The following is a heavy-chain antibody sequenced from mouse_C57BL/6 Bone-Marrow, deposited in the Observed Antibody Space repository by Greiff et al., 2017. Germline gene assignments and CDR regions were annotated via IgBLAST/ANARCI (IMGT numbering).Heavy chain of an antibody. CDR2: IYPGDGDT. J-gene: IGHJ2*01. CDR1: GYAFSSYW. V-gene: IGHV1-80*01. Sequence: QVQLQQSGAELVKPGASVKISCKASGYAFSSYWMNWVKQRPGKGLEWIGQIYPGDGDTNYNGKFKGKAILTADKSSSSAYMQLCSLNSEDSEVYVCARGATVVASGYFDYWGQGTTLTVSS. D-gene: IGHD1-1*01. CDR3: ARGATVVASGYFDY.